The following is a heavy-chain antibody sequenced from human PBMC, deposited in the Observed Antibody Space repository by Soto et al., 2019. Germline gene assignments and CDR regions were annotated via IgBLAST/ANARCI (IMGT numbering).Heavy chain of an antibody. J-gene: IGHJ6*02. CDR1: GYTLTELS. V-gene: IGHV1-24*01. CDR2: FDPEDGET. Sequence: GASVKVSCKVSGYTLTELSMHWVRQAPGKGLEWMGGFDPEDGETIYAQKFQGRVTMTEDTSTDTAYMELSSLRSEDTAVYYCATTKREKQWLVKYYYGMDVWGQGTLVTVSS. CDR3: ATTKREKQWLVKYYYGMDV. D-gene: IGHD6-19*01.